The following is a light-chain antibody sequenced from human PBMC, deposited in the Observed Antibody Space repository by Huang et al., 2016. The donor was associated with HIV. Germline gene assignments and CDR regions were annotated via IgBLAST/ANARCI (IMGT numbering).Light chain of an antibody. CDR3: MQSLQTPGT. CDR2: SCS. Sequence: DIVMIHSPLSLSVTPGEAASISCRSSQSLLHGNGYNYLEWYLQKPGQSPQLLIYSCSERAPGVPARFSASGSGTDFSLTISSVEAEDIGIYYCMQSLQTPGTFGQGTRLDIK. V-gene: IGKV2-28*01. J-gene: IGKJ5*01. CDR1: QSLLHGNGYNY.